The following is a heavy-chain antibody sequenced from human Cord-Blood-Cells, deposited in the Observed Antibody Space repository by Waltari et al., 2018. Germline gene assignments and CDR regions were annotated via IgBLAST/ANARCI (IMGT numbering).Heavy chain of an antibody. D-gene: IGHD2-2*01. J-gene: IGHJ5*02. CDR3: ARGGRYCSSTSCQNNWFDP. V-gene: IGHV4-34*01. CDR1: GGSFSGYY. CDR2: INHSGST. Sequence: QVQLQQWGAGLLKPSETLSLPCAVYGGSFSGYYWSWIRPPPGKGLEWIGEINHSGSTNYNPSLKSRVTISVDTSKNQFSLKLSSVTAADTAVYYCARGGRYCSSTSCQNNWFDPWGQGTLVTVSS.